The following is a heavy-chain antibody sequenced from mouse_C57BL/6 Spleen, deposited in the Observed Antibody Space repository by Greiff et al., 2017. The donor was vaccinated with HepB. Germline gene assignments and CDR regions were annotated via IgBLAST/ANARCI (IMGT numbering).Heavy chain of an antibody. V-gene: IGHV1-82*01. CDR3: ARGSYDYDDAY. Sequence: QVQLKESGPELVKPGASVKISCKASGYAFSSSWMNWVKQRPGKGLEWIGRIYPGDGDTNYNGKFKGKATLTADKSSSTAYMQLSSLTSEDSAVYFCARGSYDYDDAYWGQGTLVTVSA. CDR2: IYPGDGDT. J-gene: IGHJ3*01. CDR1: GYAFSSSW. D-gene: IGHD2-4*01.